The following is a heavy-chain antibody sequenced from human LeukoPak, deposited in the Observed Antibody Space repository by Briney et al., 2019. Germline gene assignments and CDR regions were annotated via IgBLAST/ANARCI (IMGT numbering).Heavy chain of an antibody. CDR3: ASTRIAAAGTHFDY. J-gene: IGHJ4*02. CDR2: IYTSGST. V-gene: IGHV4-4*09. CDR1: GGSISSYY. D-gene: IGHD6-13*01. Sequence: PSETLSLTCTVPGGSISSYYWSWIRQPPGKGLEWIGYIYTSGSTNYNPSLMSRVTISVDTSKNQFSLKLSSVTAADTAVYYCASTRIAAAGTHFDYWGQGTLVTVSS.